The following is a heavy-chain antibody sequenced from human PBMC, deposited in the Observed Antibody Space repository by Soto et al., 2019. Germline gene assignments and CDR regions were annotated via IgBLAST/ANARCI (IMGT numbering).Heavy chain of an antibody. CDR1: GFTFSSYW. J-gene: IGHJ6*02. D-gene: IGHD5-18*01. CDR3: AGGTAMVIYYYYYGMDV. Sequence: PGGSLRLSCAASGFTFSSYWMSWVRQAPGKGLEWVANIKQDGSEKYYVDSVKGRFTISRDNAKNSLYLQMNSLRAEDTAVYYCAGGTAMVIYYYYYGMDVWGQGTTVTVSS. V-gene: IGHV3-7*03. CDR2: IKQDGSEK.